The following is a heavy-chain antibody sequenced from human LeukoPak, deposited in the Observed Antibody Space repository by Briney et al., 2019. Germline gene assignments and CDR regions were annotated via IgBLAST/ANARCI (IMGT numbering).Heavy chain of an antibody. Sequence: GASVKVSCKASGYTFTGYYMHWVRQAPGQGLEWMGWISAYNGNTNYAQKLQGRVTMTTDTSTSTAYMELRSLRSDDTAVYYCAVDYGDQYYFDYWGQGTLVTVSS. CDR2: ISAYNGNT. J-gene: IGHJ4*02. CDR3: AVDYGDQYYFDY. CDR1: GYTFTGYY. V-gene: IGHV1-18*04. D-gene: IGHD4-17*01.